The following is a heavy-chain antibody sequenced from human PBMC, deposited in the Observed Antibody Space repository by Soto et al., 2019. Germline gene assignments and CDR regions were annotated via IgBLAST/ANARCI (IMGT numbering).Heavy chain of an antibody. D-gene: IGHD6-13*01. J-gene: IGHJ5*02. CDR2: ISAYNGNT. CDR3: ARANAPGIAAAGTRLIWFDP. Sequence: ASVKVSCKASGYMFVTYGINWVRQAPGQGLEWMGWISAYNGNTKYAQNLQGRVTMTTDASTSTAYMEMRSLRSDDTAVYYCARANAPGIAAAGTRLIWFDPWGQGTLVTVSS. V-gene: IGHV1-18*01. CDR1: GYMFVTYG.